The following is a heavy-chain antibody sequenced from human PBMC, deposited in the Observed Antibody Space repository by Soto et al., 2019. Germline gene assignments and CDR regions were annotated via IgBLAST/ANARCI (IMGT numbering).Heavy chain of an antibody. D-gene: IGHD6-13*01. CDR3: ATVAAADVNWFDP. V-gene: IGHV4-59*08. CDR1: GGSITRYY. CDR2: IYYSGST. Sequence: SETLSLICTPSGGSITRYYSSWIRQPPGKGLEWIGYIYYSGSTNYNPALKSRVTISVDTSKNQFSLKLSSVTVADTAVYYCATVAAADVNWFDPWGQGTLVTVSS. J-gene: IGHJ5*02.